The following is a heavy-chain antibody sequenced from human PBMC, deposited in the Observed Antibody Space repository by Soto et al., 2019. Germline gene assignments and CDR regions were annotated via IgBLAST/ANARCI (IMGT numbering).Heavy chain of an antibody. CDR3: AREKPPRYCSGGSCKSPDY. Sequence: EVQLVESGGGLVKPGGSLRLSYAASGFTFSSYSMNWVRQAPGKGLEWVSSISSSSSYIYYADSVKGRFTISRDNAKNSLYLQMNSLRAEDTAVYYCAREKPPRYCSGGSCKSPDYWGQGTLVTVSS. CDR2: ISSSSSYI. CDR1: GFTFSSYS. D-gene: IGHD2-15*01. J-gene: IGHJ4*02. V-gene: IGHV3-21*01.